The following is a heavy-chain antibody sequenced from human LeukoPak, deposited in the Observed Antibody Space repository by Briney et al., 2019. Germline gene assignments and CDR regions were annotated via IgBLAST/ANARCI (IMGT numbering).Heavy chain of an antibody. V-gene: IGHV3-7*03. J-gene: IGHJ4*02. Sequence: GGSLRLSCAASGFTLSSYWMSWVRQAPGKGLEWVANIKQDGSEKYYVDSVKGRFTISRDNAKNSLYLQMNSLRAEDTAVYYCARRYFDYWGQGTLVTVSS. CDR2: IKQDGSEK. CDR1: GFTLSSYW. CDR3: ARRYFDY.